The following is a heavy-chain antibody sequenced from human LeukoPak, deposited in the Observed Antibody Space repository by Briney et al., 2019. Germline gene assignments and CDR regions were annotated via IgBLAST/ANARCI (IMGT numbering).Heavy chain of an antibody. J-gene: IGHJ4*02. Sequence: GGSLRLSCAASGFTFSSYSMNWVRQAPGKGLEWVSSISSSSSYIYYADSVKGRFTISRDNAKNSLYLQMNSLRAEDTAVYYCARDGPRIAVAGMLDYWGQGTLVTVSS. V-gene: IGHV3-21*01. CDR2: ISSSSSYI. CDR1: GFTFSSYS. D-gene: IGHD6-19*01. CDR3: ARDGPRIAVAGMLDY.